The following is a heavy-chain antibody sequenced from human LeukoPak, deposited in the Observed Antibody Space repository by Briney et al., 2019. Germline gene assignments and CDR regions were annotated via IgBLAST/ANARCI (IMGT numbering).Heavy chain of an antibody. Sequence: SETLSLTCTVSGGSISSGGYYWSWIRQHPGKGLEWIGYIYYSGSTYYNPSLKSRVTISVDRSKNQFSLKLSSVTAADTAVYYCARSPGGCSGGSCYREETDALGAFDIWGQGTMVTVSS. V-gene: IGHV4-31*03. CDR2: IYYSGST. D-gene: IGHD2-15*01. CDR3: ARSPGGCSGGSCYREETDALGAFDI. CDR1: GGSISSGGYY. J-gene: IGHJ3*02.